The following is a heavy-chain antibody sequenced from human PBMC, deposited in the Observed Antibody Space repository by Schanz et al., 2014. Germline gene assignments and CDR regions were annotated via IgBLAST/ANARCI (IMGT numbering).Heavy chain of an antibody. CDR1: GYTFTSYG. CDR3: KADAENLTDTLTEQDY. V-gene: IGHV1-18*01. D-gene: IGHD3-9*01. J-gene: IGHJ4*02. CDR2: ISAYTGNT. Sequence: QIQLVQSGTEVKKPGATVKVSCKASGYTFTSYGISWVRQAPGQGLEWMGWISAYTGNTKYPQKLQGRVTMTTDTTTTAALMLLSIMCADETVLYCGKADAENLTDTLTEQDYWGQGTLVTVSS.